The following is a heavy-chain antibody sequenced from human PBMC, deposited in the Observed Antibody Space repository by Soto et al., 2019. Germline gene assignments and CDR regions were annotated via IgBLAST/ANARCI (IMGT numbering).Heavy chain of an antibody. CDR1: GFRFSTSG. J-gene: IGHJ5*02. CDR3: ARDRVTLTCPES. Sequence: GGSLRLSFAASGFRFSTSGMHWVRQAPGKGLEWVAVIWYDGTNEYYADSVKGRFTISRDNSKNTLYLQMNSLTAEDTAVSYCARDRVTLTCPESWAQGTLVPVYS. V-gene: IGHV3-33*01. CDR2: IWYDGTNE. D-gene: IGHD3-16*01.